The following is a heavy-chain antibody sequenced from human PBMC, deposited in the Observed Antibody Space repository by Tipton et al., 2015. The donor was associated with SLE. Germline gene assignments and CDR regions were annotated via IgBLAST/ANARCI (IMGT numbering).Heavy chain of an antibody. CDR3: ARGPTGGTNY. V-gene: IGHV4-34*01. J-gene: IGHJ4*02. CDR2: INHSGST. CDR1: GGSFSGYH. D-gene: IGHD3-16*01. Sequence: TLSLTCAVYGGSFSGYHWSWIRQPPGKGLEWIGEINHSGSTNYNPSLKSRVTISVDTSKNQFSLKLSSVTAADTAVYYCARGPTGGTNYWGQGTLVTVSS.